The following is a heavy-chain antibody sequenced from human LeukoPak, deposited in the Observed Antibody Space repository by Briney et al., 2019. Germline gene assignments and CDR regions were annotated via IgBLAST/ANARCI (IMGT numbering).Heavy chain of an antibody. D-gene: IGHD6-19*01. CDR2: INHSGST. J-gene: IGHJ4*02. Sequence: SETLSLTCAVYGGSSSGYYWSWIRQPPGKGLEWIGEINHSGSTNYNPSLKSRVTISVDTSKNQFSLKLSSVTAADTAAYYCARFGGIAVARGSDDYWGQGTLVTVSS. V-gene: IGHV4-34*01. CDR3: ARFGGIAVARGSDDY. CDR1: GGSSSGYY.